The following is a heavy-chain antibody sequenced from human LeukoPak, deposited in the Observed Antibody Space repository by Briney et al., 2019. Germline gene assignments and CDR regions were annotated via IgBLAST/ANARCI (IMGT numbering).Heavy chain of an antibody. J-gene: IGHJ1*01. CDR3: AREAYCGGDCYSNFQH. D-gene: IGHD2-21*02. Sequence: GASVKVSCKASGGTFSSYDIRWVRQAPGQGLEWMGRIIPILGIANYAQKFQGRVTITADKSTSTAYMELSSLRSEDTAVYYCAREAYCGGDCYSNFQHWGQGTLVTVSS. CDR1: GGTFSSYD. V-gene: IGHV1-69*04. CDR2: IIPILGIA.